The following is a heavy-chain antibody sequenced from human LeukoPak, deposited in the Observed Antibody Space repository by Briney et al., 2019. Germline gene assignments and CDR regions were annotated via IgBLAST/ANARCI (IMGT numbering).Heavy chain of an antibody. CDR1: GYTFTSYG. V-gene: IGHV1-18*01. J-gene: IGHJ4*02. D-gene: IGHD6-6*01. Sequence: ASVKVSCKASGYTFTSYGISWVRQAPGQGLAWMGWISAYNGNTNYAQKLQGRVTMTTDTSTSTAYMELRSLRSDDTAVYYCARDSEQLENFDYWGQGTLVTVSS. CDR3: ARDSEQLENFDY. CDR2: ISAYNGNT.